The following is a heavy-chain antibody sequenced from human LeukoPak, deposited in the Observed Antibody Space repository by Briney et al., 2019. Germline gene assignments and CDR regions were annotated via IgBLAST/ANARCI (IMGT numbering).Heavy chain of an antibody. CDR1: GYTFTSYY. V-gene: IGHV1-46*01. D-gene: IGHD3-10*01. J-gene: IGHJ3*02. CDR2: INPSGGST. CDR3: ARERSMVRGVLSAFDI. Sequence: ASVKVSCKASGYTFTSYYMHWVRQAPGQGLEWMGIINPSGGSTSYAQKFQGRVTMTRDTSTSTVYMELSSPRSEDTAVYYCARERSMVRGVLSAFDIWGQGTMVTVSS.